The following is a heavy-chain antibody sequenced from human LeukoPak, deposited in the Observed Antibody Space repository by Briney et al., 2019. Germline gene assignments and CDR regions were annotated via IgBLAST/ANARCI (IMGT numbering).Heavy chain of an antibody. V-gene: IGHV3-23*01. CDR3: ATFGSSGFAFDI. J-gene: IGHJ3*02. Sequence: GGSLRLSCAASGFTFSSYAMSWVRQAPGKGLEWVSAISGSGGSTYYADSVKGRFTISRDNSKNTLYLQMNSLRAEDTAVYYCATFGSSGFAFDIWGQGTMVTVSS. D-gene: IGHD3-22*01. CDR1: GFTFSSYA. CDR2: ISGSGGST.